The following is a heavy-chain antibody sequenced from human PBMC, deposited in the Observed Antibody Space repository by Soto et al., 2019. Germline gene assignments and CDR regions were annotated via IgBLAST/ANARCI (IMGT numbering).Heavy chain of an antibody. CDR2: IAYDGNEK. CDR1: GFTFKTHA. Sequence: QVQLVESGGGVVQPGTSLRLSCAASGFTFKTHAMHWVRQAPGKGLEWMAVIAYDGNEKFYADSVKGRFTISRDNSKNALYLKISALRNEDTAVYYCGKDVGDYVPYYDSVDVWGQGTTVTVSS. V-gene: IGHV3-30*18. J-gene: IGHJ6*02. CDR3: GKDVGDYVPYYDSVDV. D-gene: IGHD3-16*01.